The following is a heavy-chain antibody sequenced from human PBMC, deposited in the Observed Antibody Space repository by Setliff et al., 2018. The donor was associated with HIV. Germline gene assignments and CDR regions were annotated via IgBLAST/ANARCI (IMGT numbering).Heavy chain of an antibody. D-gene: IGHD6-19*01. Sequence: GGSLRLSCAASGFTFNIYAMNWVRQVPGKGLEWVSHITSGSGSTIYYADSVKGRFTISRDNAKSSLYLQLDSLSVEDTAVYYCVKDRRYSSGPQSYFDNWGQGTLVTVSS. CDR2: ITSGSGSTI. CDR3: VKDRRYSSGPQSYFDN. CDR1: GFTFNIYA. J-gene: IGHJ4*02. V-gene: IGHV3-48*04.